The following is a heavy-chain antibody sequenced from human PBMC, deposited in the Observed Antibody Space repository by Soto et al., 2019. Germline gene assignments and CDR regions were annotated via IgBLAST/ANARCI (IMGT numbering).Heavy chain of an antibody. CDR1: GDSVSSNSAA. Sequence: SQTLSLTCDISGDSVSSNSAAWNWIRQTPSRGLEWLERTYYRSKWYINYAVSVKSRITVNPDTSKNQFSLQLNSVTPEDTAVYYCARGSWDDVTGHYYMDVWGKGTTVTVSS. V-gene: IGHV6-1*01. D-gene: IGHD1-1*01. CDR3: ARGSWDDVTGHYYMDV. J-gene: IGHJ6*03. CDR2: TYYRSKWYI.